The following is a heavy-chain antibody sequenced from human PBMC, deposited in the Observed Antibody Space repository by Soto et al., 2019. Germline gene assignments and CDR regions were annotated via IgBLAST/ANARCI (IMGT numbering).Heavy chain of an antibody. J-gene: IGHJ6*02. D-gene: IGHD2-2*01. CDR3: VREDCSSHLSQSSEDFYYGMDV. V-gene: IGHV3-33*01. CDR2: IWYDGVNR. CDR1: GFTFSNFG. Sequence: QVQLVESGGGVVQPGRSLRLSCEASGFTFSNFGMHWVRQAPGRGLEWVANIWYDGVNRYYADSVRGRFTVSRDNSKNTLYLEMNGRRAEDTAVYFCVREDCSSHLSQSSEDFYYGMDVWGQGTTVTVSS.